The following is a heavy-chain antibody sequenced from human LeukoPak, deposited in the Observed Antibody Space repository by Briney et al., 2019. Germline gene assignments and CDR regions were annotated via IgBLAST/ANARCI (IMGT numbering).Heavy chain of an antibody. CDR2: INPNSGGT. D-gene: IGHD1-26*01. V-gene: IGHV1-2*02. Sequence: GASVKVSCKASGYTFTGYYMHWVRQAPGQGLEWMGWINPNSGGTNYAQKFQGRVTMTRDTSISTAYMELSRLRSDDTAVYYCARDGATTGGNWFDPWGQGTLVTVSS. J-gene: IGHJ5*02. CDR1: GYTFTGYY. CDR3: ARDGATTGGNWFDP.